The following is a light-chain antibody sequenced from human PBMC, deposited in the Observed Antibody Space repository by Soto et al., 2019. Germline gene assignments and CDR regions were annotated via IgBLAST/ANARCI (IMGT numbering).Light chain of an antibody. CDR2: GAA. CDR3: QQYGISPWT. J-gene: IGKJ1*01. CDR1: QSVNSDF. V-gene: IGKV3-20*01. Sequence: DIVLTQSPGTLSLSPGERATLSCRASQSVNSDFLAWYQQKPGPAPSLLIYGAASRAPGIPDRFTGSGSGTDFSLTISRLEPEDFAVYYCQQYGISPWTFGQGTKVEIK.